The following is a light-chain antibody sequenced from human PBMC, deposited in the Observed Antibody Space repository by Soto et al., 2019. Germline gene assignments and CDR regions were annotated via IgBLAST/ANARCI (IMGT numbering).Light chain of an antibody. CDR2: AAS. V-gene: IGKV1-6*01. Sequence: AIQMTQSPSSLSASVGDRVTITCRASQGIRNELGWYQQRPGKAPKLLIYAASTLESGVPSRFSASGSGTDFTLTISSLRPEDFATYYCLQDSNHPRTFGQGTKVEIK. CDR3: LQDSNHPRT. CDR1: QGIRNE. J-gene: IGKJ1*01.